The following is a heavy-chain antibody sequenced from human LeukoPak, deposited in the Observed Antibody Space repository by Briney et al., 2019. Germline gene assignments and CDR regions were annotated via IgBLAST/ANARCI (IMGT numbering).Heavy chain of an antibody. J-gene: IGHJ4*02. CDR3: ARGLLWFGEFATLDY. CDR1: GDSVSSNSAA. Sequence: SQTLSLTCAISGDSVSSNSAAWNWIRQSPSRGLEWLGRTYYRSKWYNDNAVSVKSRITINPDTSKNQFSLQLNSVTPEDTAVYYCARGLLWFGEFATLDYWGQGTLVTVSS. V-gene: IGHV6-1*01. CDR2: TYYRSKWYN. D-gene: IGHD3-10*01.